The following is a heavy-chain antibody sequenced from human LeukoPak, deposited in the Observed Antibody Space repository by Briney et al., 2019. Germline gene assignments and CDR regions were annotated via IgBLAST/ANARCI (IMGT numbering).Heavy chain of an antibody. Sequence: ASVKVSCKASGYTFTDYFMHWVRQAPGQGLEWMGWINSNTGGTNYAQKLQGRVTMTTDTSTSTAYMELRSLRSDDTAVYYCARPGEGAGYFDYWGQGTLVTVSS. D-gene: IGHD3-10*01. V-gene: IGHV1-2*02. CDR1: GYTFTDYF. CDR2: INSNTGGT. CDR3: ARPGEGAGYFDY. J-gene: IGHJ4*02.